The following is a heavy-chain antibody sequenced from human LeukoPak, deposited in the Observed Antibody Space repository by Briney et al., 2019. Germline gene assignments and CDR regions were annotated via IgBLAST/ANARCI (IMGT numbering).Heavy chain of an antibody. CDR3: ARSRNYDTTGFNPSYYLDS. J-gene: IGHJ4*02. CDR1: GVAFIGSY. Sequence: SETLSLTCTVSGVAFIGSYWTWIRQSPGGSLQYLGYIYNTVDVNYSPSLKSRVTISIDMSRNQVSLRLTSVTAADTAIYYCARSRNYDTTGFNPSYYLDSWGKGALVTVAS. V-gene: IGHV4-59*01. CDR2: IYNTVDV. D-gene: IGHD3-22*01.